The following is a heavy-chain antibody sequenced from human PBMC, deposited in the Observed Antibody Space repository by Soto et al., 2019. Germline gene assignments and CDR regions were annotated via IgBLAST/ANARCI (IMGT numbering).Heavy chain of an antibody. CDR3: ARDSPIVGGTSASDI. CDR1: GFTFSRSW. Sequence: GGSLRLSCVASGFTFSRSWMSWVRQAPGKGLEWVANIKQDGSEKHYLDSVKGRFTISRDNAMNSLYLQMNSLRSEDTAVYYCARDSPIVGGTSASDIWGQGTVVTVSS. J-gene: IGHJ3*02. V-gene: IGHV3-7*01. D-gene: IGHD1-26*01. CDR2: IKQDGSEK.